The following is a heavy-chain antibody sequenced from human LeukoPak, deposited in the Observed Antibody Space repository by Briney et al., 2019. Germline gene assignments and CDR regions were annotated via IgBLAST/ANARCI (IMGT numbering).Heavy chain of an antibody. CDR2: IDYSGGST. CDR1: GFTLSSYE. CDR3: ARVIHYYDSSGSPFPYMDV. Sequence: GGSLRLSCTASGFTLSSYEMSWIRQAPGKGLEWVSSIDYSGGSTYYADSVKGRFTISRDNAKNSLYLQMNSLRAEDTAVYYCARVIHYYDSSGSPFPYMDVWGKGTTVTISS. D-gene: IGHD3-22*01. V-gene: IGHV3-23*01. J-gene: IGHJ6*03.